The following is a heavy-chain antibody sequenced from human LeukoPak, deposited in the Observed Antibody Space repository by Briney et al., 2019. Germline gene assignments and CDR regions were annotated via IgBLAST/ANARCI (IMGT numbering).Heavy chain of an antibody. CDR3: VKERCSGGSCYPSYFDY. CDR1: RFTFSSYG. V-gene: IGHV3-30*02. D-gene: IGHD2-15*01. CDR2: IRYDGSNK. J-gene: IGHJ4*02. Sequence: GGSLRLSCAASRFTFSSYGMHWVRQAPGKGLEWVAFIRYDGSNKYYADSVKGRFTISRDNSKNTLYLQMNSLRAEDTAVYYCVKERCSGGSCYPSYFDYWGQGTLVTVSS.